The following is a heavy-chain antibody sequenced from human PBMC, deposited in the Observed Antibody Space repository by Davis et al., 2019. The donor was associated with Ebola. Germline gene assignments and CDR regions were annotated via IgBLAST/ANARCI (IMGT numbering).Heavy chain of an antibody. V-gene: IGHV3-7*03. CDR2: IKQDGSEK. D-gene: IGHD6-6*01. J-gene: IGHJ6*02. CDR1: GFTFSSYW. CDR3: ARGSSSALSAGSYYYGLDV. Sequence: GESLKISCAASGFTFSSYWMSWVRQAPGKGLEWVANIKQDGSEKYYVDSVKGRFTISRDNAKNSLYLQMNSLRVEDTAVYYCARGSSSALSAGSYYYGLDVWGQGTTVTVSS.